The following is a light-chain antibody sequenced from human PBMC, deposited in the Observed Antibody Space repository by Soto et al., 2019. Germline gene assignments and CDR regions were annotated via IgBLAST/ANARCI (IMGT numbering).Light chain of an antibody. Sequence: EIVMTQSPATLSVSPGERVTLSCRASQDISNNLAWYQQKPGQAPRLLIYGASTWATGLPARFSGSGSGTDFTLTISSLQPEDVATYYCQKYNSAPLGGGTKVDIK. CDR3: QKYNSAP. V-gene: IGKV3-15*01. J-gene: IGKJ4*01. CDR1: QDISNN. CDR2: GAS.